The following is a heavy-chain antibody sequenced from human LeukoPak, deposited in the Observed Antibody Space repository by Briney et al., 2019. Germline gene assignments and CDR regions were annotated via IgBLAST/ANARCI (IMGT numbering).Heavy chain of an antibody. Sequence: GGSLRLSCAASGFTFCSYSMNWVRQAPGKGLEWVSSISSSSSYIYYADSVKGRFTISRDNAKNSLYLQTNSLRAEDTAVYYCARGVVVVPAARWFDPWGQGTLVTVSS. V-gene: IGHV3-21*01. J-gene: IGHJ5*02. CDR3: ARGVVVVPAARWFDP. D-gene: IGHD2-2*01. CDR2: ISSSSSYI. CDR1: GFTFCSYS.